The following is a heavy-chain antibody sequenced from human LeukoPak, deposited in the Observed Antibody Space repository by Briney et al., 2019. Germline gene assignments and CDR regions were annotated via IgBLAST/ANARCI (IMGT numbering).Heavy chain of an antibody. J-gene: IGHJ6*04. CDR3: AELGITMIGGV. CDR1: GFTFSSYE. V-gene: IGHV3-48*03. D-gene: IGHD3-10*02. Sequence: GGSLRLSCAASGFTFSSYEMNWVRQAPGKGLEWVSYISSSGSTIYYADSVKGRFTITRDNAKNSLYLQMNSLRAEDTAVYYCAELGITMIGGVWGRGTTVTVSS. CDR2: ISSSGSTI.